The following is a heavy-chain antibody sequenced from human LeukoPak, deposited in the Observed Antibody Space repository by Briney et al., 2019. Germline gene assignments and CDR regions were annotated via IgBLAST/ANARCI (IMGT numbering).Heavy chain of an antibody. V-gene: IGHV3-21*01. J-gene: IGHJ3*02. D-gene: IGHD1-26*01. Sequence: GGSLRLSCAASGFTFNSYSMNWVRQTPGKGLEWVSSISSSSGYINYADSVKGRFTISRDNAKNSLYLQMDSLRAEDTAVYYCARGGIITSYAFEIWGQGAMVTVSS. CDR2: ISSSSGYI. CDR1: GFTFNSYS. CDR3: ARGGIITSYAFEI.